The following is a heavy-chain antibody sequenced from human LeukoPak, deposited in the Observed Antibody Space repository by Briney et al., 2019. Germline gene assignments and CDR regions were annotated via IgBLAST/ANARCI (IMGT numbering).Heavy chain of an antibody. J-gene: IGHJ4*02. D-gene: IGHD1-26*01. CDR2: INDKGGER. Sequence: GGSLRLSCAASGFTFSSYAMTWVRQAPGKGLEWVSNINDKGGERHYADSVKGRFTISRDNSKNTVFLQMDSLRADDTAVYYCAKTQWKVGATDYFDYWGQGILVTVSS. CDR3: AKTQWKVGATDYFDY. V-gene: IGHV3-23*01. CDR1: GFTFSSYA.